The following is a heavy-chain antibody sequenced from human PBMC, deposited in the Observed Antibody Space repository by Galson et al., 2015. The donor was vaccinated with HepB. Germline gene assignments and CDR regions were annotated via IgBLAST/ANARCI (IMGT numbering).Heavy chain of an antibody. Sequence: QSGAEVKKPGESLRISCKGSGYSFTSYWISWVRQMPGKGLEWMGRIDPSDSYTNYSPSFQGHVTISADKSISTAYLQWSSLKASDTAMYYCARTGYSYGEDYYFDYWGQGTLVTVSS. V-gene: IGHV5-10-1*01. CDR3: ARTGYSYGEDYYFDY. J-gene: IGHJ4*02. CDR2: IDPSDSYT. D-gene: IGHD5-18*01. CDR1: GYSFTSYW.